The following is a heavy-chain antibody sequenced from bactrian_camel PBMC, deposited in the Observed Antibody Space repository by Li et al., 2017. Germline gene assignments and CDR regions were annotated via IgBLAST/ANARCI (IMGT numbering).Heavy chain of an antibody. J-gene: IGHJ4*01. CDR3: AADCYYSEYDRAIQCND. CDR1: GSTFDDLD. CDR2: ISSDGST. D-gene: IGHD4*01. Sequence: VQLVESGGGSVQAGGSLRLSCTASGSTFDDLDMAWYRQAAGNECELVSRISSDGSTYYTDSAKGRFTISLDNARKTLYLEMNSLKPDDTAMYYCAADCYYSEYDRAIQCNDWGQGTQVTVS. V-gene: IGHV3S63*01.